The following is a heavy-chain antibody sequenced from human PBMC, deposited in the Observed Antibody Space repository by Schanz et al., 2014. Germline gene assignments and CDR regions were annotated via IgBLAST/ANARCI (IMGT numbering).Heavy chain of an antibody. D-gene: IGHD6-6*01. Sequence: QVQLVESGGTLVKPGGSLRLSCVVSGFTFSDYYMSWIRQAPGKGLEWVSYISSSSIYTNYADSVKGRFTISRDNAKNSLYLQMNSLRAEDTAVYYCAKGSMAARPLLPTDYYFYGTDIWGQGTTVTVSS. CDR2: ISSSSIYT. CDR1: GFTFSDYY. V-gene: IGHV3-11*06. J-gene: IGHJ6*02. CDR3: AKGSMAARPLLPTDYYFYGTDI.